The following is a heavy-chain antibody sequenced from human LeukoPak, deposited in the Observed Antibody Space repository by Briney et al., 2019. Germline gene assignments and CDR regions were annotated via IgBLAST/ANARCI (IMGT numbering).Heavy chain of an antibody. CDR3: ARDLIQTAVAARVGWFDP. D-gene: IGHD6-19*01. CDR1: GFTFSRNA. J-gene: IGHJ5*02. Sequence: GRSLRLSCAASGFTFSRNAMHWVRQAPGKGLEWVAVISFDGSDKYYADSAKGRFTISRDNSKNTLFLQMNSLRAEDTAIYYCARDLIQTAVAARVGWFDPWGQGTLVTVSS. CDR2: ISFDGSDK. V-gene: IGHV3-30-3*01.